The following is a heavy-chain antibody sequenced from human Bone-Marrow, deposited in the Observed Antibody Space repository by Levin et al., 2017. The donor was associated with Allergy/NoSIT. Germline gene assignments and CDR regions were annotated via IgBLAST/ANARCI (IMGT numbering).Heavy chain of an antibody. D-gene: IGHD3/OR15-3a*01. V-gene: IGHV4/OR15-8*01. CDR3: TKGSQEGLYGLDV. CDR2: IYHSESS. CDR1: GASISDKHW. J-gene: IGHJ6*02. Sequence: SETLSLTCTVSGASISDKHWWAWVRQSPGKGLEWIGEIYHSESSNYNPSLKSRVTLSIDKSNNRFSLSLESATAADTAVYYCTKGSQEGLYGLDVWGQGTTVIVSS.